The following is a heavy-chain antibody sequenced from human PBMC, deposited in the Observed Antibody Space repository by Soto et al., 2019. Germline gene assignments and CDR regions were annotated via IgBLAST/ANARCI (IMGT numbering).Heavy chain of an antibody. Sequence: PGGSLRLSCAASGFTFSNYLMNWVRQAPGKGLEWVSGISGSGTNTYYADSVKGRFTISRDNSKNTLYLQMNSLTAADTAIYYCAKVPLSLKFYDYWGQGTLVTVSS. V-gene: IGHV3-23*01. CDR1: GFTFSNYL. CDR3: AKVPLSLKFYDY. J-gene: IGHJ4*02. CDR2: ISGSGTNT.